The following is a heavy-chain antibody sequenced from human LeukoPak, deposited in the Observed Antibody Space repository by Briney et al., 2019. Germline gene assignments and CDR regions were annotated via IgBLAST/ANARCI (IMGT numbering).Heavy chain of an antibody. Sequence: ASVKVSCKASGYTFTSYYMHWVRQAPGQGLEWMGIINPSGGSTSYAQKFQGRVTMTRDTSISTAYMELSRLRSDDTAVYYCARDKPSGYYYIDAFDIWGQGTMVTVSS. V-gene: IGHV1-46*01. CDR3: ARDKPSGYYYIDAFDI. J-gene: IGHJ3*02. D-gene: IGHD3-22*01. CDR1: GYTFTSYY. CDR2: INPSGGST.